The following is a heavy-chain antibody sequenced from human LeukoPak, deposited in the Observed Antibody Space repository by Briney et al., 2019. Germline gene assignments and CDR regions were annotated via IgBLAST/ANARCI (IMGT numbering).Heavy chain of an antibody. CDR3: ARDGYCSGGSCHDAFDI. CDR2: IIPILGTA. Sequence: ASVKVSCKASGGTFSSYAISWVRQAPGQGLEWMGGIIPILGTANYAQKFQGRVTITADESTSTAYMELSSLRSEDTAVYYCARDGYCSGGSCHDAFDIWGQGTMVTVSS. J-gene: IGHJ3*02. V-gene: IGHV1-69*13. D-gene: IGHD2-15*01. CDR1: GGTFSSYA.